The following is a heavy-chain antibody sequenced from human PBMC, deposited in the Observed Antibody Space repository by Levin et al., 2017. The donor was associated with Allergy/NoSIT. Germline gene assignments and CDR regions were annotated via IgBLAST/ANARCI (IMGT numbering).Heavy chain of an antibody. CDR1: GYTFTSYY. V-gene: IGHV1-46*01. CDR3: AIFYDSSGYYIGAFDI. Sequence: ASVKVSCKASGYTFTSYYMHWVRQAPGQGLEWMGIINPIGGITTYAQKFQGRVTMTRDTSTSTVYMELSSLRSEDTAVYYCAIFYDSSGYYIGAFDIWGQGTMVTVSS. J-gene: IGHJ3*02. D-gene: IGHD3-22*01. CDR2: INPIGGIT.